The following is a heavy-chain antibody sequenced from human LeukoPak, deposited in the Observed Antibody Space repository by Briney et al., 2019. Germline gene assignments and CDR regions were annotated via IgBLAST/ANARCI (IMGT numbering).Heavy chain of an antibody. Sequence: GGSLRLSCAASGFTFSSYAMTWVRQAPGKGLEWDSALSGSGGTTYDADSVKGRFTISRDNSDNTLYLQMSSLRAEDTAVYFCAKFSAPSGGSSGWPWVIDYWGQGTLVTVSS. V-gene: IGHV3-23*01. CDR1: GFTFSSYA. D-gene: IGHD6-25*01. CDR2: LSGSGGTT. CDR3: AKFSAPSGGSSGWPWVIDY. J-gene: IGHJ4*02.